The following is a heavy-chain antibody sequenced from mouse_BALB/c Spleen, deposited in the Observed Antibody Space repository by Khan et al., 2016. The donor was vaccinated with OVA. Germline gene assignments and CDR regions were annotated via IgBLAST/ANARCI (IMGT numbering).Heavy chain of an antibody. J-gene: IGHJ4*01. D-gene: IGHD4-1*01. Sequence: QVQLQQSGAELMKPGASVKISCKATGYTFSNYWIEWVKQRPGHGLEWIGEILPGRDSNNYNEKFKGKATLTADTSSNTAYMPLSSLKSEDSAVYYCARGAGTTYGMDYWGQGTSVTVSS. CDR3: ARGAGTTYGMDY. CDR2: ILPGRDSN. V-gene: IGHV1-9*01. CDR1: GYTFSNYW.